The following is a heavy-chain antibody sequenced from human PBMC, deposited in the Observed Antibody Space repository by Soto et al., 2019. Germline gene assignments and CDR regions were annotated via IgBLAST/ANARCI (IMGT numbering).Heavy chain of an antibody. CDR1: GGSISSYY. J-gene: IGHJ5*02. Sequence: SETLSLTCTVSGGSISSYYWSWIRQPPGKGLEWIGYIYYSGSTNYNPSLKSRVTISVDTSKNQFSLKLSSVTAADTAVYYCASSRTSSVVWFDPWGQGTLVTVSS. CDR2: IYYSGST. V-gene: IGHV4-59*01. CDR3: ASSRTSSVVWFDP. D-gene: IGHD3-10*01.